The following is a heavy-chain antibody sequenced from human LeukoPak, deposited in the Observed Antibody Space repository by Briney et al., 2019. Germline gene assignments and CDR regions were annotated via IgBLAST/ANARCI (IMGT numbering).Heavy chain of an antibody. Sequence: SETLSLTCAVSGGSISSSNWWRWVRPPPGEGLEWIGEIYNSGSTNYNSSLKSRITISVDKSKNQFSLKLSSVTAADTAVYYCARGDGGRDFWSGYSFMYYYMDVWGKGTTVTVSS. CDR3: ARGDGGRDFWSGYSFMYYYMDV. CDR2: IYNSGST. J-gene: IGHJ6*03. CDR1: GGSISSSNW. V-gene: IGHV4-4*02. D-gene: IGHD3-3*01.